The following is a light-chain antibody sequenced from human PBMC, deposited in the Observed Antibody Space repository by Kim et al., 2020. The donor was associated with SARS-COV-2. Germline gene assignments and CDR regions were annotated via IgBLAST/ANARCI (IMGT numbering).Light chain of an antibody. J-gene: IGKJ4*01. CDR1: QTVSSSY. CDR2: GTS. V-gene: IGKV3-20*01. CDR3: QQYGSS. Sequence: EIVLTLSPGTLSLSPGERATLSCRASQTVSSSYLAWYRQKPGQPPRLLIYGTSTRATGVPDRFSGSGSGTDFTLTISSLEPEDSAVYYCQQYGSSFGGGTKVDIK.